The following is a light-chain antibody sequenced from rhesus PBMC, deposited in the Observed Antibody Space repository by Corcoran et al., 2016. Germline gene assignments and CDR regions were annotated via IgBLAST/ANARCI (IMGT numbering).Light chain of an antibody. V-gene: IGKV3-40*01. Sequence: EIVMTQSPATLSLSPGETATLSCRASQRVGSYLAWYQQKPGHAPKLLVHSAYFRATGIPDRFSGSGSRTDFTLSISDLEPEDVGIYHCQQYNDLYSFGQGTKVEIK. J-gene: IGKJ2*01. CDR2: SAY. CDR1: QRVGSY. CDR3: QQYNDLYS.